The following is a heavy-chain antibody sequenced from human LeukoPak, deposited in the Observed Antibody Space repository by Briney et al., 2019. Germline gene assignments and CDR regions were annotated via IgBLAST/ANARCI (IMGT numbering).Heavy chain of an antibody. CDR1: GYTFTSYG. CDR2: ISAYNGNT. J-gene: IGHJ6*03. CDR3: ARSGSGSYYYYMDV. V-gene: IGHV1-18*01. Sequence: ASVKVSCKASGYTFTSYGISWVRQAPGQGLEWMGWISAYNGNTNYVKKLQGRVTMTTDTSTSTAYMELRSLRSDDTAVYYCARSGSGSYYYYMDVWGKGTTVTVSS. D-gene: IGHD1-26*01.